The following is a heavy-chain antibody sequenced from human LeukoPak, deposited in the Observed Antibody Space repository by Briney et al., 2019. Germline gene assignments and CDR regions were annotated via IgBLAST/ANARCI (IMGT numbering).Heavy chain of an antibody. CDR2: ISGSGGST. CDR3: AKADSVDIAAPPDAFDV. D-gene: IGHD6-13*01. V-gene: IGHV3-23*01. Sequence: GRSLRLSCAASGFTFSSYAMSWVRQAPGKGLEWVSAISGSGGSTYYADSVKGRFTISRDNSKNTLYLQMNSLRAEDTAVYYCAKADSVDIAAPPDAFDVWGQGTMVTVSS. CDR1: GFTFSSYA. J-gene: IGHJ3*01.